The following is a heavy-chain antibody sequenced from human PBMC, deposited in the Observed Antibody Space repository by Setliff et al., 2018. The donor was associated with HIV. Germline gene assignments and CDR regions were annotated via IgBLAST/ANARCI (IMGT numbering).Heavy chain of an antibody. D-gene: IGHD3-22*01. CDR3: ARFYDSGASYSDDAFDI. CDR2: INTHSGNP. V-gene: IGHV7-4-1*02. Sequence: ASVKVSCKASGYAFASYGLNWVRQAPGQGLVWMGWINTHSGNPTYAQAFTGRFVFSLDTSVSTAYLQISSLRAEDTAVYYCARFYDSGASYSDDAFDIWGQGTMVTVSS. CDR1: GYAFASYG. J-gene: IGHJ3*02.